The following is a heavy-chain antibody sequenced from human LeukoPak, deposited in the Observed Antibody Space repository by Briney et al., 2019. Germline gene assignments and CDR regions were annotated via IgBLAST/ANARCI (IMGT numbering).Heavy chain of an antibody. CDR2: IKQDGSEQ. Sequence: GGSLRLSCAASGFTFSSYWMTWVRQAPGKGLEWVANIKQDGSEQNYVDSVKGRFTISRDNVKNSLFLQMNSLRAEDTAVYYCARGIVSGIDWFDPWGQGARVTVYS. D-gene: IGHD1-26*01. V-gene: IGHV3-7*01. CDR1: GFTFSSYW. CDR3: ARGIVSGIDWFDP. J-gene: IGHJ5*02.